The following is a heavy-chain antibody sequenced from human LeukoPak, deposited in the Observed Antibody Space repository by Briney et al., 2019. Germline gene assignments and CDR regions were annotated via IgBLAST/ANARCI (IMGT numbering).Heavy chain of an antibody. J-gene: IGHJ4*02. CDR2: ISAYNGKT. D-gene: IGHD3-10*01. V-gene: IGHV1-18*01. CDR1: GYTFSSYG. CDR3: ARVGNDGSGTFHY. Sequence: ASVKVSCKASGYTFSSYGITWVRQAPGQGLQWMAWISAYNGKTNYAQKLQGRVRMTTDTSTSTDYMELRNLTSDDTAVYYCARVGNDGSGTFHYWGQGTLVTVSS.